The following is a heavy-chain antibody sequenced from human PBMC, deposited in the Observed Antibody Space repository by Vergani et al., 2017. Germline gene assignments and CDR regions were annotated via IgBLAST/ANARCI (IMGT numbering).Heavy chain of an antibody. D-gene: IGHD6-19*01. CDR3: ARDRQQWLEPVVDY. Sequence: EVKMVESGGGLVQPGGSLRLSCAASGFTFSSYWMSWVRQAPGKGLEWVANIKQDGSEKYYVDSVKGRFTISRDNAKNSLYLQMNSLRAEDTAVYYCARDRQQWLEPVVDYWGQGTLVTVSS. J-gene: IGHJ4*02. CDR2: IKQDGSEK. V-gene: IGHV3-7*01. CDR1: GFTFSSYW.